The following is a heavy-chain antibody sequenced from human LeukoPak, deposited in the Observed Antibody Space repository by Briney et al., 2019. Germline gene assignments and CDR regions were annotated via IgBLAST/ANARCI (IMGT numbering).Heavy chain of an antibody. D-gene: IGHD2-15*01. CDR2: IWYDGSNK. V-gene: IGHV3-33*01. J-gene: IGHJ6*02. CDR1: GFTFNTYA. Sequence: PGRSLRLSCAASGFTFNTYAMHWVRQAPGKGLEWVAIIWYDGSNKEYADSVKGRFAISRDNSKNTLDLQMNSLRGEDTAVYYCARGICTGGSCRPYYYYGMDVWGQGTTVTVPS. CDR3: ARGICTGGSCRPYYYYGMDV.